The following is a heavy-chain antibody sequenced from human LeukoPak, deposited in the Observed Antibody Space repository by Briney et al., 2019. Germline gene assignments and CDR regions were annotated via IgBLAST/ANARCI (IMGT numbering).Heavy chain of an antibody. V-gene: IGHV4-34*01. CDR2: INHSGST. D-gene: IGHD2-21*02. J-gene: IGHJ4*02. CDR1: GGSFSGYY. CDR3: AKDIEAPYCGGDCYQFDY. Sequence: SETLSLTRAVYGGSFSGYYWSWIRQPPGKGLEWIGEINHSGSTNYNPSLKSRDTISVDTSKNQFSLKLSSVTAADTAVYYCAKDIEAPYCGGDCYQFDYWGQGTLVTVSS.